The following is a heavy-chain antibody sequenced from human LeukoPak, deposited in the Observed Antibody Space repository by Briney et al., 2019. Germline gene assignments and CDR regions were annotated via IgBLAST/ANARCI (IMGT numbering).Heavy chain of an antibody. CDR2: IYPTDIT. J-gene: IGHJ5*02. Sequence: SETLSLTCTVSGGSISSSYWSWIRQPAGKGLEWMGRIYPTDITTYNPSLKSRVTLSVDTSKNQFSLKLSSVTAADTAVYYCARDGRPVPDYYGSGLDPWGQGTLATVSS. CDR1: GGSISSSY. CDR3: ARDGRPVPDYYGSGLDP. D-gene: IGHD3-10*01. V-gene: IGHV4-4*07.